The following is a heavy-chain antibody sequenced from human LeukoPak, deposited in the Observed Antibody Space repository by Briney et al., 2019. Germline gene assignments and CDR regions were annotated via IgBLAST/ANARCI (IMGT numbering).Heavy chain of an antibody. CDR3: ARELWFGESTYGMDV. CDR1: GYTFTGYY. CDR2: INPNSGGT. V-gene: IGHV1-2*02. D-gene: IGHD3-10*01. J-gene: IGHJ6*02. Sequence: GASVKVSCKASGYTFTGYYMHWVRQAPGQGLEWMGWINPNSGGTNYAQKFQGRVTMTRDTSISTAYMELSRLRSDDTAVYYCARELWFGESTYGMDVWGQGTTVTVSS.